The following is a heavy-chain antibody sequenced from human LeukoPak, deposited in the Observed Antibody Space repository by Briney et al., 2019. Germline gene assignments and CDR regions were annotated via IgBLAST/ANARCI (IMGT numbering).Heavy chain of an antibody. J-gene: IGHJ4*02. Sequence: SETPSLTCTVSGGSISSSSYYWGWIRQPPGKGLEWIGSIYYSGSTYYNPSLKSRVTISVDTSKNQFSLKLSSVTAADTAVYYCARDPYGSASIDYWGQGTLVTVSS. CDR3: ARDPYGSASIDY. CDR2: IYYSGST. CDR1: GGSISSSSYY. V-gene: IGHV4-39*02. D-gene: IGHD3-10*01.